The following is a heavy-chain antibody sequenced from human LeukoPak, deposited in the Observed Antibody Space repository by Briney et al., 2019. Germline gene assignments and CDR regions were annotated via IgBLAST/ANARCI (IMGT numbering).Heavy chain of an antibody. CDR3: ARDPGGVTKGAFDI. CDR1: GFTFSSYW. Sequence: GSLRLSCAASGFTFSSYWMSWVRQAPGKGLEWVANMNQDGGEKYYVDSVKGRFTISRDNAMNSLYLQMNSLRAGDTAVYYCARDPGGVTKGAFDIWGQGTMVTVSS. D-gene: IGHD3-10*01. CDR2: MNQDGGEK. J-gene: IGHJ3*02. V-gene: IGHV3-7*01.